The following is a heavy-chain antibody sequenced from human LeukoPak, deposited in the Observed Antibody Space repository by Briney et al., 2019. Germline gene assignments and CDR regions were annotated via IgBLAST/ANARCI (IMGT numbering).Heavy chain of an antibody. D-gene: IGHD4-17*01. CDR2: IWYDGSNK. Sequence: GGSLRLSCAASGFTFSSYGMHWVRQAPGKGLEWVAVIWYDGSNKYYADSVKGRFTISRDNSKNTLYLQMNSLRAEDTAVYYCAKEGTEPTGYNWFDPWGQGTLVTVSS. J-gene: IGHJ5*02. CDR1: GFTFSSYG. V-gene: IGHV3-33*06. CDR3: AKEGTEPTGYNWFDP.